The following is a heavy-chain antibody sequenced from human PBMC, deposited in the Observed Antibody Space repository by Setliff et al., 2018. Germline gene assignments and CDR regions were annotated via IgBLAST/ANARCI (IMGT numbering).Heavy chain of an antibody. CDR3: AKVGKSGTWDQYFQY. J-gene: IGHJ1*01. CDR2: ISGSGGAT. V-gene: IGHV3-23*01. D-gene: IGHD3-10*01. CDR1: GFSINVYS. Sequence: GGSLRLSCAASGFSINVYSMTWVRQAPGKGLECVSAISGSGGATYYTDSVKGRFTIPRDNSKNMLSLQMNSLRADDTAVYYCAKVGKSGTWDQYFQYWGQGTLVTVSS.